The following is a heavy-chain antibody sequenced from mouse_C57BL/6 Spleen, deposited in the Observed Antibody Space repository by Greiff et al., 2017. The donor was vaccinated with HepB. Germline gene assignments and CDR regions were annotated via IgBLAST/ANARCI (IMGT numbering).Heavy chain of an antibody. D-gene: IGHD1-1*01. J-gene: IGHJ4*01. V-gene: IGHV2-2*01. CDR2: IWSGGST. Sequence: VQGVESGPGLVQPSQSLSITCTVSGFSLTSYGVHWVRQSPGKGLEWLGVIWSGGSTDYNAAFISRLSISKDNSKSQVFFKMNSLQADDTAIYYCARSLPLANFYAMDYWGQGTSVTVSS. CDR3: ARSLPLANFYAMDY. CDR1: GFSLTSYG.